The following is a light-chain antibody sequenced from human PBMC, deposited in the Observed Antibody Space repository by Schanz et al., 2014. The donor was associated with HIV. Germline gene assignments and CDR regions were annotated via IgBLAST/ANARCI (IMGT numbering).Light chain of an antibody. CDR2: DVT. J-gene: IGLJ2*01. Sequence: QSALTQPASVSGSPGQSITISCTGVSSDVGGHNYVPWSQQHPGRAPQLMIYDVTYRPSGVSDRFSGSKSGNTASLTISGLQSEDEADYYCAAWDDSLNGVVFGGGTKLTVL. CDR1: SSDVGGHNY. CDR3: AAWDDSLNGVV. V-gene: IGLV2-14*03.